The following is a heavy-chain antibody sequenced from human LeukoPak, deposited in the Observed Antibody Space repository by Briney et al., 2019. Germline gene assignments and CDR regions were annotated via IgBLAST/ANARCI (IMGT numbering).Heavy chain of an antibody. CDR1: GGSISSYY. CDR2: IDTSGST. D-gene: IGHD3-22*01. Sequence: SETLSLTCTVSGGSISSYYWSWIRQPAGKGLEWIGRIDTSGSTNYNPSLKGRVTMSVDTSKNQFSLKPSSVTAADTAVYYCASSYYDSSGYYIHDAFDIWGQGTMVTVSS. CDR3: ASSYYDSSGYYIHDAFDI. J-gene: IGHJ3*02. V-gene: IGHV4-4*07.